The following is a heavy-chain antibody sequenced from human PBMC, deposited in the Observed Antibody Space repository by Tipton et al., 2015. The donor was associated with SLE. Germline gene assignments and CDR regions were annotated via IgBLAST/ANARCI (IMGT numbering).Heavy chain of an antibody. Sequence: TLSLTCSVSGASITDYYWSWIRQSPGKGLEWIGYMYHSGSTKYNPSLKSRVTISLDTSKNQVSLKLTSVTAADTAVYYCARGWYSRNWEWWFDPWGQGTLVTVSS. CDR1: GASITDYY. CDR3: ARGWYSRNWEWWFDP. V-gene: IGHV4-59*01. CDR2: MYHSGST. J-gene: IGHJ5*02. D-gene: IGHD6-13*01.